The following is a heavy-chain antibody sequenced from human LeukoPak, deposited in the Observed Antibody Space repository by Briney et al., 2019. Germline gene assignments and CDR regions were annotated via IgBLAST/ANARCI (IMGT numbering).Heavy chain of an antibody. J-gene: IGHJ4*02. CDR1: GFSLSTSGMR. Sequence: SGPALVXPTQTLTLTCTFSGFSLSTSGMRVSWIRQPPGKALEWLARIDWDDDKFYSTSLKTRLTISKDTSINQVVLTMTNMDPVDTATYYCARNFGYYDCWSGYYLGSGYFDYWGQGTLVTVSS. D-gene: IGHD3-3*01. V-gene: IGHV2-70*04. CDR3: ARNFGYYDCWSGYYLGSGYFDY. CDR2: IDWDDDK.